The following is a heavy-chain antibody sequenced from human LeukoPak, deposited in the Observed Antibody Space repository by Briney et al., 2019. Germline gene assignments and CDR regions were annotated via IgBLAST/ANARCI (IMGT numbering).Heavy chain of an antibody. D-gene: IGHD6-19*01. Sequence: SETLSLTCAVSGYSMRGGYYWGWIRQPPGKGLEWIGSIYHSGSTYYNPSLESRVTISVDTPRNQFSLKLNSVTAADTAVYHCARDTVTGNKNFDYWGQGTLVTVSS. J-gene: IGHJ4*02. CDR3: ARDTVTGNKNFDY. CDR2: IYHSGST. CDR1: GYSMRGGYY. V-gene: IGHV4-38-2*01.